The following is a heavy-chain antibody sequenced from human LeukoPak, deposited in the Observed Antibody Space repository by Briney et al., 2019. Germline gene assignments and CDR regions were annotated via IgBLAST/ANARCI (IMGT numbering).Heavy chain of an antibody. CDR1: GGSISSGDYY. Sequence: SETLSLTCTVSGGSISSGDYYWSWIRQPPGKGLEWIGYIYYSGSTYYNPSLKSRVTISVDTSKNQFSLKLSSVTAADTAVYYCARVPGMAADDAFDIWGQGTMVTVSS. V-gene: IGHV4-30-4*01. CDR3: ARVPGMAADDAFDI. J-gene: IGHJ3*02. CDR2: IYYSGST. D-gene: IGHD6-13*01.